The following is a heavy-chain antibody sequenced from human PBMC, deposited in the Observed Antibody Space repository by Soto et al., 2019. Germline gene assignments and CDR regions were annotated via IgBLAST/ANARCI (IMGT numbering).Heavy chain of an antibody. CDR1: GFTFRNQW. CDR2: INGDGTRA. J-gene: IGHJ3*02. V-gene: IGHV3-74*01. Sequence: EVQLEESGGGSVQLGESLRVSCVASGFTFRNQWMHWVRQVPGKGLVWVCRINGDGTRASYADFVKGRFTISRDNAQNLLFLQLKSVRAEDTGVYHCARGGAAGRGDAIDNWGPGTTVAVSS. D-gene: IGHD3-10*01. CDR3: ARGGAAGRGDAIDN.